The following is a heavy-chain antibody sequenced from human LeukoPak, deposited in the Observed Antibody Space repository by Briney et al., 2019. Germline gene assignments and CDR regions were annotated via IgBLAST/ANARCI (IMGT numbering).Heavy chain of an antibody. Sequence: GESLKISCKGSGYSFTSYWIGWVRQVPGKGLEWMGIIYPGDSDTRYSPSFQGQVTISADKSISTAYLQWSSLKASDTAMYYCARRRGGYDPYYYGMDVWGQGTTVTVSS. CDR3: ARRRGGYDPYYYGMDV. J-gene: IGHJ6*02. V-gene: IGHV5-51*01. CDR2: IYPGDSDT. D-gene: IGHD5-12*01. CDR1: GYSFTSYW.